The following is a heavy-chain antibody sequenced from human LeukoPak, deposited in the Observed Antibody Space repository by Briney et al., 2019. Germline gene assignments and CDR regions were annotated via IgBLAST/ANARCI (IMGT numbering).Heavy chain of an antibody. CDR3: ARDGLELLHSFDY. D-gene: IGHD1-26*01. Sequence: GASVKVSCKASGGTFSSYAISWVRQAPGQGLEWMGGIIPIFGTANYAQKFQGRVTITADESTSTAYMELSRLRSDDTAVYYCARDGLELLHSFDYWGQGTLVTVSS. CDR1: GGTFSSYA. J-gene: IGHJ4*02. CDR2: IIPIFGTA. V-gene: IGHV1-69*13.